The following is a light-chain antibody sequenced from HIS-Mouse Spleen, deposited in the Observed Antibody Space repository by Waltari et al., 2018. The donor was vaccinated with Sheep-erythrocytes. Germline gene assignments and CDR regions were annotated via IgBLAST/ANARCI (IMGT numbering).Light chain of an antibody. CDR2: SNN. Sequence: QSVLTQPPSASGTPGQRVTISCSASSSNIGSNTVNWYQQPPGTAPKLLIYSNNQRPSGVPDRFSGSKSGNTASLAISGLQAEDEADYYCCSYAGSYNHVFATGTKVTVL. J-gene: IGLJ1*01. CDR1: SSNIGSNT. V-gene: IGLV1-44*01. CDR3: CSYAGSYNHV.